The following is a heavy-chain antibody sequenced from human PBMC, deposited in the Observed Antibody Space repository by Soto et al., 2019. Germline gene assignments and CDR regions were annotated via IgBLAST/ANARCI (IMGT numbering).Heavy chain of an antibody. J-gene: IGHJ6*02. D-gene: IGHD3-10*01. CDR3: ARGFDLQYGMDV. CDR2: ISGTSNTI. V-gene: IGHV3-48*02. CDR1: GFSLSIYS. Sequence: EVPLVESGGGLVQRGGSVRLSCAASGFSLSIYSMNWVRQAPRKGLEWVSYISGTSNTIYYADSVKGRFIISRDNAKNALYLQMNSLRDEDTAVYYCARGFDLQYGMDVWGQGTTVTVSS.